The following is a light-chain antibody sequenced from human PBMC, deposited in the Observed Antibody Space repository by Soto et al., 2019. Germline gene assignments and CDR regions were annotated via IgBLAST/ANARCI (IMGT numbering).Light chain of an antibody. V-gene: IGKV3-20*01. CDR3: QQYNSWLWT. CDR2: GAS. CDR1: QSISSSY. Sequence: GTLSLSPGKRATLSCRASQSISSSYLAWYQQRPGQAPRLLIYGASSRATGIPDRFSGSGSGTEFTLTISSLQSEDSAVYYCQQYNSWLWTFGQGTKVDIK. J-gene: IGKJ1*01.